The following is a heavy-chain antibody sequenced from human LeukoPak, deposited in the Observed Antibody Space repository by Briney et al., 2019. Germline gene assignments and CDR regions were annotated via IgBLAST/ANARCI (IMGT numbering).Heavy chain of an antibody. CDR2: FDPEDGET. Sequence: ASVKVSCKVSGYTLTELSMHWVRQAPGKGLEWMGGFDPEDGETIYAQKFQGRVTMTEDTSTDTAYMELSSLRSEDTAVYYCATVKRGSREEALVYWGQGTLVTVSS. CDR1: GYTLTELS. D-gene: IGHD2-15*01. J-gene: IGHJ4*02. V-gene: IGHV1-24*01. CDR3: ATVKRGSREEALVY.